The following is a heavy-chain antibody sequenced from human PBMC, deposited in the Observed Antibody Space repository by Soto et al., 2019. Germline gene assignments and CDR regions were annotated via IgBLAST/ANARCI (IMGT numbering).Heavy chain of an antibody. CDR1: GGSISSGDYY. V-gene: IGHV4-30-4*01. J-gene: IGHJ4*02. Sequence: QVQLQESGPGLVKPSQTLSLTCTVSGGSISSGDYYWSWIRQPPGKGLEWIGNIYYSGSTYYNPSLKSRVTISIATSKNQFALKLSSVTAADTAVYYCASRKSSPYFDYWGQGTLVTVSS. CDR3: ASRKSSPYFDY. CDR2: IYYSGST. D-gene: IGHD3-10*01.